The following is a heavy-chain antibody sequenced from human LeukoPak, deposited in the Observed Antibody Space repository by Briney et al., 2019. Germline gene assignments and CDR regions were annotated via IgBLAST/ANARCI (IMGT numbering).Heavy chain of an antibody. V-gene: IGHV5-51*03. CDR3: ASARGGGFDY. CDR2: IYVGDSDA. CDR1: GYSFSSYW. D-gene: IGHD2-15*01. J-gene: IGHJ4*02. Sequence: GESLKISCKGSGYSFSSYWVGCVRQMPGKGLEWMGIIYVGDSDARYSPSFQGQVTISADNSISTAYLQWSTLKAADTAMYYCASARGGGFDYWGQGTLVTVSS.